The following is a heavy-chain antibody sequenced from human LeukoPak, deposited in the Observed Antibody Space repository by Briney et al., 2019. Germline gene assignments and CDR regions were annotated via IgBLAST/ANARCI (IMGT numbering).Heavy chain of an antibody. CDR3: AKDYRYGSA. D-gene: IGHD6-19*01. CDR1: GFTFNSFA. J-gene: IGHJ5*02. CDR2: INVRGDAT. V-gene: IGHV3-23*01. Sequence: GGYLRLSCAASGFTFNSFAFTWVRRAPGRGLEWVSAINVRGDATFYAESVRGRFTISRDNSKNTLYLQMNSLGAEDTALYYCAKDYRYGSAWGPGTLVVVS.